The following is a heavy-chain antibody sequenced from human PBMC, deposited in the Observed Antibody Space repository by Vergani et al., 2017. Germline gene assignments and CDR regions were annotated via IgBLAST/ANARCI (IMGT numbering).Heavy chain of an antibody. CDR1: GGSISSSSYY. CDR3: ARDNDYYYYYYMDV. V-gene: IGHV4-39*07. CDR2: IYYSGST. J-gene: IGHJ6*03. Sequence: QVQLQESGPGLVKPSETLSLTCTVSGGSISSSSYYWGWIRQPPGKGLEWIGSIYYSGSTYYNPSLKSRVTISVDTSKNQFSLKLSSVTAADTAVYYCARDNDYYYYYYMDVWGKGTTVTVSS.